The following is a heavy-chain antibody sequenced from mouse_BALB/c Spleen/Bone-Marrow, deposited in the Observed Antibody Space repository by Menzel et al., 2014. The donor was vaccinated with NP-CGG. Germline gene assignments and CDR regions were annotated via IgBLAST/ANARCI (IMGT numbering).Heavy chain of an antibody. CDR2: IDPANGNT. CDR1: GFNIKDTY. J-gene: IGHJ2*01. CDR3: ANYYYGYYFDY. Sequence: VQLKQSGAELVKPGASVKLSCTASGFNIKDTYMHWVKQRPEQGLEWIGRIDPANGNTKYDPKFQDKATITADTSSNTAYLQLSSLTSEETAVYYCANYYYGYYFDYWGKGTTLTVSS. V-gene: IGHV14-3*02. D-gene: IGHD1-1*01.